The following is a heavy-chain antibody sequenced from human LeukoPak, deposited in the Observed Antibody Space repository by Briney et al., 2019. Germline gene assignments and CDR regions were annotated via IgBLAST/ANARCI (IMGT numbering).Heavy chain of an antibody. V-gene: IGHV3-30*04. Sequence: GGSLRLSCAASGFTFSSYAMHWVRQAPGKGLEWVAVISYDGSNKYYADSVEGRFTISRDNSKNTLYLQMNSLRAEDTAVYYCANLRSLSAHFYYYYMDVWGKGTTVTISS. CDR1: GFTFSSYA. CDR3: ANLRSLSAHFYYYYMDV. CDR2: ISYDGSNK. D-gene: IGHD5-12*01. J-gene: IGHJ6*03.